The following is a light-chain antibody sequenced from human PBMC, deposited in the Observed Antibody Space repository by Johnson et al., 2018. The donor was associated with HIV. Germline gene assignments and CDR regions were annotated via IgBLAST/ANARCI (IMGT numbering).Light chain of an antibody. CDR1: NSNIGNNY. Sequence: QSVLTQPPSVSAAPGQKVTISCSGSNSNIGNNYVSWYQQVPGTAPKPLIYDNNKRPSGIPERFSASRSGTSATMGITGLQTGDEADYYGGPWHSSLRTGFFGTGTKVTVL. CDR2: DNN. CDR3: GPWHSSLRTGF. J-gene: IGLJ1*01. V-gene: IGLV1-51*01.